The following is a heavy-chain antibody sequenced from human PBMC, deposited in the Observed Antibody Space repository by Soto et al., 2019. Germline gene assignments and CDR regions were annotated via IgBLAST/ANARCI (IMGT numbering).Heavy chain of an antibody. V-gene: IGHV4-59*01. CDR1: GGSISSYY. D-gene: IGHD3-22*01. Sequence: SETLSLTCTVSGGSISSYYWSWIRQPPGKGLDWIGYIYYSGSTNYNPSLKSRVTISVDTSKNQFSLKLSSVTAADTAVYYCARGHRSYYYDSSGYWTGFDYWGQGTLVTVSS. J-gene: IGHJ4*02. CDR3: ARGHRSYYYDSSGYWTGFDY. CDR2: IYYSGST.